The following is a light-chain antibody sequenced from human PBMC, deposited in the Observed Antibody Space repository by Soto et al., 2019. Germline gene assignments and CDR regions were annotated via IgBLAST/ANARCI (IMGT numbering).Light chain of an antibody. CDR3: QQYYSTLMYT. J-gene: IGKJ2*01. V-gene: IGKV4-1*01. CDR1: QSLLYSSNNKNY. Sequence: DIVMTQSPDSLAVSLGERGTINCKSSQSLLYSSNNKNYLAWYQQKPGQPPMLLIYWASTRESGVPDRFSGSGSGTDFTLTISSLQAEDVAVYYCQQYYSTLMYTFGQGNKLEIK. CDR2: WAS.